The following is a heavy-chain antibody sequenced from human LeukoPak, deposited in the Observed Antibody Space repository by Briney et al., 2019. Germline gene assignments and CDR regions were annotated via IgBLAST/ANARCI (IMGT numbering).Heavy chain of an antibody. J-gene: IGHJ4*02. CDR2: ISASGGGT. D-gene: IGHD3-3*01. Sequence: GGSLRLSCAASGFSFSSYAMSWVRQAPGKGLGWVSSISASGGGTYYVESVKGRFTISRDNSKNTLYLQMNSLRAEDTAVYYCAREIGEFDYWGQGTLVTVSS. V-gene: IGHV3-23*01. CDR3: AREIGEFDY. CDR1: GFSFSSYA.